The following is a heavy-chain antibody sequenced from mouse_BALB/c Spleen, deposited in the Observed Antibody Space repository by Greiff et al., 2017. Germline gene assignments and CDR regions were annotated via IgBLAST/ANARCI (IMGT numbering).Heavy chain of an antibody. CDR3: ARGGYYGSSIYFDY. CDR1: GYTFTDYN. D-gene: IGHD1-1*01. J-gene: IGHJ2*01. V-gene: IGHV1-18*01. Sequence: EVQRVESGPELVKPGASVKIPCKASGYTFTDYNMDWVKQSHGKSLEWIGDINPNNGGTIYNQKFKGKATLTVDKSSSTAYMELRSLTSEDTAVYYCARGGYYGSSIYFDYWGQGTTLTVSS. CDR2: INPNNGGT.